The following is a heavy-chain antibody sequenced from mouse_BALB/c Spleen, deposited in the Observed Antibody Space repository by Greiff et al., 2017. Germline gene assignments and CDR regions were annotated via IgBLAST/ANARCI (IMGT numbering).Heavy chain of an antibody. J-gene: IGHJ2*01. CDR3: SRHYYGSSQYYFDY. CDR2: IYPGDGDT. D-gene: IGHD1-1*01. Sequence: QVQLQQPGAELVRPGSSVKISCKASGYAFSSYWMNWVKQRPGQGLEWIGQIYPGDGDTNYNGKFKGKATLTADKSSSTAYMQLSSLTSEDSAVYFCSRHYYGSSQYYFDYWGQGTTLTVSS. V-gene: IGHV1-80*01. CDR1: GYAFSSYW.